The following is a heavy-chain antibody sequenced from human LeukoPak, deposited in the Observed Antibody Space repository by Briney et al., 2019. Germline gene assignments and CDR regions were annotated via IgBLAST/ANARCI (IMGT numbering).Heavy chain of an antibody. CDR2: IDSSGSNI. Sequence: GGSLRLSCAASGFTFSSYEMNWVRQAPGKGLEWVSYIDSSGSNIHYADSVKGRFTISRDNAKNSLYLQMNSLRAEDTAVYYCAKPVVGATFDAFDIWGQGTMVTVSS. J-gene: IGHJ3*02. D-gene: IGHD1-26*01. V-gene: IGHV3-48*03. CDR3: AKPVVGATFDAFDI. CDR1: GFTFSSYE.